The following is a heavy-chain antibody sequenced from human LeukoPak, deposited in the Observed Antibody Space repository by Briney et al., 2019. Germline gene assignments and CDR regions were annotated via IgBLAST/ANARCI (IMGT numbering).Heavy chain of an antibody. CDR2: IFHGGAT. Sequence: KASETLSLTCTVSDGSISSSGYYWGWLRQPPGKGLEWIGYIFHGGATYYNPSLKSRVTISVDRSKNQFSLKLTSVTAADTAVYYCATSDRDLLSGFDYWGQGTLVTVSS. CDR3: ATSDRDLLSGFDY. V-gene: IGHV4-30-2*01. J-gene: IGHJ4*02. CDR1: DGSISSSGYY. D-gene: IGHD1-26*01.